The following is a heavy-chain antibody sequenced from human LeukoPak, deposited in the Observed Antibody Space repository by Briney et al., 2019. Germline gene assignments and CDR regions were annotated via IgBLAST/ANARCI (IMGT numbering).Heavy chain of an antibody. D-gene: IGHD5-18*01. J-gene: IGHJ4*02. V-gene: IGHV3-23*01. CDR2: ISGSGGST. CDR3: AKQGGYAYGTNDY. CDR1: GFTFSSYA. Sequence: GGSLRLSCAAAGFTFSSYAMSWVRQAPGKGLEWVSGISGSGGSTYYADSVKGRFTISRDNSKNTLYLQMNSLRAEDTAVYYCAKQGGYAYGTNDYWGQGTLVTVSS.